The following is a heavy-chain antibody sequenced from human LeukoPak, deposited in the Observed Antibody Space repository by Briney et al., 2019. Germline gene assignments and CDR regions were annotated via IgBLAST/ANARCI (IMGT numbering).Heavy chain of an antibody. Sequence: PSETLSLTCSVSGGSISSSNYYWGWIRQPPGKGLEWIGTIYYTGSTYYNPSLKSRVTISIDTSKNQFSLKLSSVTAADTAVYYCARHGEITGYSSYDWRFDYWGQGTLVTVSS. CDR3: ARHGEITGYSSYDWRFDY. J-gene: IGHJ4*02. CDR2: IYYTGST. CDR1: GGSISSSNYY. V-gene: IGHV4-39*01. D-gene: IGHD5-12*01.